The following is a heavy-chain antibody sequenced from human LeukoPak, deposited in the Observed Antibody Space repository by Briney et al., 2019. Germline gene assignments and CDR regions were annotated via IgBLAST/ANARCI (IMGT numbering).Heavy chain of an antibody. V-gene: IGHV4-59*12. Sequence: SETLSLSCTLSGDSFGPFSWSWLRQPPGKGLEWIGYIYYSGSTYYNPSLKSRVTISVDTSKNQFSLKLSSVTAADTAVYYCARDLGYDSSGSELDYWGQGTLVTVSS. CDR2: IYYSGST. CDR1: GDSFGPFS. D-gene: IGHD3-22*01. CDR3: ARDLGYDSSGSELDY. J-gene: IGHJ4*02.